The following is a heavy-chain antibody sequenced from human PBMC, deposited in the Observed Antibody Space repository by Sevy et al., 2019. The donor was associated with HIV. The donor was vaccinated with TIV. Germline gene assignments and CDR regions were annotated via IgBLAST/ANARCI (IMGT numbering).Heavy chain of an antibody. D-gene: IGHD3-16*01. Sequence: GGSLRLSCAASIFTFNIYGMQWVRQAPVKGLEWVAYVRKDGLTTNYADSVKGRFTISRDSSKNTLYLQMNSLRIEDAALYYCTRETTYYDASGPVPGDIWGQGTMVTVSS. J-gene: IGHJ3*02. CDR1: IFTFNIYG. CDR3: TRETTYYDASGPVPGDI. CDR2: VRKDGLTT. V-gene: IGHV3-30*02.